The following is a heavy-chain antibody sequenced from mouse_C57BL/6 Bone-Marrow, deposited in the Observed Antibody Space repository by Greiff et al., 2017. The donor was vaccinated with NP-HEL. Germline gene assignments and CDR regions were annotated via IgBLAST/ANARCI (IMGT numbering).Heavy chain of an antibody. CDR2: IYPVSGET. V-gene: IGHV1-11*01. J-gene: IGHJ3*01. Sequence: LMESGAELASPGASVTLSCKASGYTFTDHIMSWVKKRPGQGLEWIGRIYPVSGETNYNQKFMGKATFSVDRSSSTVYMVLNSLTSEDPAVYYCGRPDGYYGPWFAYWGQGTLVTVSA. D-gene: IGHD2-3*01. CDR1: GYTFTDHI. CDR3: GRPDGYYGPWFAY.